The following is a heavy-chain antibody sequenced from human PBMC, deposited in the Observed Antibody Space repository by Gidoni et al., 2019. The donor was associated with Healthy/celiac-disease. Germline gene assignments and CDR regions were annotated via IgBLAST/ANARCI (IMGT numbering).Heavy chain of an antibody. CDR2: IYPGDSDT. CDR1: GYSFTSYW. D-gene: IGHD2-21*02. CDR3: ARLSPEGAVTDRFWFDP. J-gene: IGHJ5*02. V-gene: IGHV5-51*03. Sequence: GKKPGESLKISCKGSGYSFTSYWIGWVRQMPGKGLEWVGIIYPGDSDTRYSLSFQGQVTISADKSIYTAYLQWSSLKASDTAMYYCARLSPEGAVTDRFWFDPWGQGTLVTVSS.